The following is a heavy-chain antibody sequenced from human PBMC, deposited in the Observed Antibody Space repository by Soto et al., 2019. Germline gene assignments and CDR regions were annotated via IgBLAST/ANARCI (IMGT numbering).Heavy chain of an antibody. V-gene: IGHV3-7*01. J-gene: IGHJ4*02. CDR2: IKQDGSEK. CDR3: ARILRESYDSSGYYFDY. Sequence: GSLRLSCAASGFTFSSYWMSWVRQAPGKGLEWVANIKQDGSEKYYVDSVKGRFTISRDNAKNSLYLQMNSLRAEDTAVYYCARILRESYDSSGYYFDYWGQGTLVTVSS. CDR1: GFTFSSYW. D-gene: IGHD3-22*01.